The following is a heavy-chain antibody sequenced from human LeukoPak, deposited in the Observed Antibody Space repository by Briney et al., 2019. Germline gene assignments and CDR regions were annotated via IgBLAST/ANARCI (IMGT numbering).Heavy chain of an antibody. CDR3: ARVTLHYYDSSGATSI. D-gene: IGHD3-22*01. V-gene: IGHV4-34*01. CDR1: GGSFSGYY. Sequence: SETLSLTCAVYGGSFSGYYWSWIRQPPGKGLEWIGEINHSGSTNYNPSLKSRVTISVDTSKNQFSLKLSSVTAADTAVYYCARVTLHYYDSSGATSICGQGTLVTVSS. CDR2: INHSGST. J-gene: IGHJ4*02.